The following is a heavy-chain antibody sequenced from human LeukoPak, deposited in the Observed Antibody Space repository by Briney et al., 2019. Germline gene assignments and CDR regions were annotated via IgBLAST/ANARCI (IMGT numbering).Heavy chain of an antibody. J-gene: IGHJ4*02. V-gene: IGHV4-39*07. D-gene: IGHD2-15*01. Sequence: KPSETLSLTCTVSGGSISSSSYYWGWIRQPPGKGLEWIGSIYHSGSTYYNPSLKSRVTISVDTSKNQFSLKLSSVTAADTAVYYCARLLPGQGYWGQGTLVTVSS. CDR2: IYHSGST. CDR1: GGSISSSSYY. CDR3: ARLLPGQGY.